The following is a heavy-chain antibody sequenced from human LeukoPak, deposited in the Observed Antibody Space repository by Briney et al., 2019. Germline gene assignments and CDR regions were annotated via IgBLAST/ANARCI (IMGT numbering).Heavy chain of an antibody. D-gene: IGHD1-7*01. J-gene: IGHJ6*02. CDR1: GFTFSTYN. Sequence: GGSLRLSCAASGFTFSTYNMNWVRQAPGKGLEWVSYISSTSSTIHYADSVKGRFTISRDNAKNSLYLQMNSLRDEDTAVYYCASLYNWNYVELPMDVWGQGTTVTVSS. CDR3: ASLYNWNYVELPMDV. V-gene: IGHV3-48*02. CDR2: ISSTSSTI.